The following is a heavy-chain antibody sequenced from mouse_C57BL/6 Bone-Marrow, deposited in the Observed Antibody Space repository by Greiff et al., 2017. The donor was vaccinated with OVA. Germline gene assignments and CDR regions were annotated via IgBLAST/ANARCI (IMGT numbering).Heavy chain of an antibody. CDR2: IYPSDSET. CDR1: GYTFTSYW. V-gene: IGHV1-61*01. Sequence: QVQLQQPGAELVRPGSSVKLSCKASGYTFTSYWMDWVKQRPGQGLEWIGNIYPSDSETHYTQKFKDKATLTVAKSSRTAYMQLSSLTSEDSAVYYCARDPFYYGSSLWYFDVWGTGTTVTVSS. J-gene: IGHJ1*03. D-gene: IGHD1-1*01. CDR3: ARDPFYYGSSLWYFDV.